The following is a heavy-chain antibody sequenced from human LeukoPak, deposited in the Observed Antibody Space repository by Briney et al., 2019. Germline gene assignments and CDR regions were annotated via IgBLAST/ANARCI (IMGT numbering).Heavy chain of an antibody. D-gene: IGHD2-15*01. CDR1: GGTFSSYA. CDR3: ARHKKIVVVVAAKLKPYYYYYMDV. V-gene: IGHV1-69*05. Sequence: SVKVSCKASGGTFSSYAISWVRQAPGQGLEWMGGIIPIFGTANYAQKFQGRVTITTDESTSTAYMELSSLRSEDTAVYYCARHKKIVVVVAAKLKPYYYYYMDVWGKGTTVTVSS. CDR2: IIPIFGTA. J-gene: IGHJ6*03.